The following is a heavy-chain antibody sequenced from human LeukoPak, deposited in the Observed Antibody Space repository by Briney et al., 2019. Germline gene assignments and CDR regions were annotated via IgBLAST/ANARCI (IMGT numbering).Heavy chain of an antibody. V-gene: IGHV4-30-2*02. J-gene: IGHJ4*02. Sequence: SETLSLTCTVSGGSISSGGYYWSWIRQPPGKGLEWIGYIYHSGSTYYNPSLKSRVTISVDRSKNQFSLKLSSVTAADTAVYYCAKSGFKTLDYWGQGTLVTVSS. CDR1: GGSISSGGYY. D-gene: IGHD5-12*01. CDR2: IYHSGST. CDR3: AKSGFKTLDY.